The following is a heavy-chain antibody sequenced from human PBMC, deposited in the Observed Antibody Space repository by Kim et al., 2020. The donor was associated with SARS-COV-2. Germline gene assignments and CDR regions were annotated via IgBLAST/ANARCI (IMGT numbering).Heavy chain of an antibody. CDR1: GGSITSGGYY. Sequence: SETLSLTCTVSGGSITSGGYYWTWNRQHPGKGLEWIGHIFYSGSTHYSPSLESRITISLDTSKNQFFLKLISVTAADTTVYYCSRDGESCEVYGMDVWC. CDR2: IFYSGST. V-gene: IGHV4-31*03. J-gene: IGHJ6*02. CDR3: SRDGESCEVYGMDV.